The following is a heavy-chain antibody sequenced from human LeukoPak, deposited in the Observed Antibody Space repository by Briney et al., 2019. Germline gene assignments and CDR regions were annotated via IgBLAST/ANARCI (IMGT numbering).Heavy chain of an antibody. V-gene: IGHV5-51*01. CDR3: PRHGSGRNWFDP. J-gene: IGHJ5*02. CDR1: GYSLTSYW. Sequence: GESVKTSCNSPGYSLTSYWIGLVRQMPGKGLGWMGIIYPGDSDTRYSPSFQGQVTISSDKSISTAYLQCSSLKASDTAMYYCPRHGSGRNWFDPWGQGTLVTVSS. CDR2: IYPGDSDT. D-gene: IGHD3-10*01.